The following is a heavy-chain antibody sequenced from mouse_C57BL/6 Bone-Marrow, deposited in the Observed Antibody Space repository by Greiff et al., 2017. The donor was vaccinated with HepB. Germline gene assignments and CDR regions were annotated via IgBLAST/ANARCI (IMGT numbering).Heavy chain of an antibody. V-gene: IGHV2-5*01. CDR1: GFSLTSYG. Sequence: QLQQSGPGLVQPSQSLCITCTVSGFSLTSYGVHWVRQSPGKGLEWLGVMWRGGSTDYNAAFMSRLSITKDNSKSQVFFKMNSLQADDTAIYYCANHGYDGGYYAMDYWGQGTSVTVSS. CDR3: ANHGYDGGYYAMDY. CDR2: MWRGGST. D-gene: IGHD2-2*01. J-gene: IGHJ4*01.